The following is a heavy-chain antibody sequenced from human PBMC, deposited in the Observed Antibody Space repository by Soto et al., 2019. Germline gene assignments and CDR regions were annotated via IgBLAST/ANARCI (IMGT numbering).Heavy chain of an antibody. V-gene: IGHV2-5*02. CDR2: IYWDDDK. Sequence: QITLKESGPTLVKPTQNLTLTCTFSGYSLSTSGVGVGWIRQPPGKALEWLALIYWDDDKRYSPSLKSRLTITKDTSKNQVVLTMTNMDPVDTATYYCAHRRIAAAINAFDIWGQGIMVTVSS. CDR3: AHRRIAAAINAFDI. J-gene: IGHJ3*02. CDR1: GYSLSTSGVG. D-gene: IGHD6-13*01.